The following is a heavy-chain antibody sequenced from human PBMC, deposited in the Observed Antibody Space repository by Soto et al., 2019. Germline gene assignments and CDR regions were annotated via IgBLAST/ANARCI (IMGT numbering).Heavy chain of an antibody. CDR2: IYYSGST. CDR1: GGSITSGGYY. V-gene: IGHV4-31*03. D-gene: IGHD5-12*01. J-gene: IGHJ4*02. CDR3: ARSLTGYDFDS. Sequence: PSETLSLTCTVSGGSITSGGYYWSWIRQHPGKGLEWIGYIYYSGSTYYNPSLRSRITISVDTSKNQFSLRLSSVTAADTAVYYCARSLTGYDFDSWGQGALVTVSS.